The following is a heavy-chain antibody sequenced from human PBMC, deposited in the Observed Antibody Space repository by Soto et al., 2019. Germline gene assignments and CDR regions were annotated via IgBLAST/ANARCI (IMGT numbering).Heavy chain of an antibody. J-gene: IGHJ5*02. CDR3: ARDFQPWNYRLSPPNP. CDR1: GFTFSSYG. Sequence: GGSLRLSCAASGFTFSSYGMHWVRQAPGKGLEWVAVIWYDGSNKYYADSVKGRFTISRDNSKNTLYLQMNSLRAEDTAVYYCARDFQPWNYRLSPPNPWGQGTLVTVSS. D-gene: IGHD1-7*01. V-gene: IGHV3-33*01. CDR2: IWYDGSNK.